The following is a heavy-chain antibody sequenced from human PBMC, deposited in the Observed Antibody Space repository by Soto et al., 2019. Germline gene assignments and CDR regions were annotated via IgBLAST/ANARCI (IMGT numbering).Heavy chain of an antibody. CDR2: ISYDGSNK. CDR3: AKDYDFWSGNYGMDV. D-gene: IGHD3-3*01. J-gene: IGHJ6*01. V-gene: IGHV3-30*18. Sequence: QVQLVESGGGVVQPGRSLRLSCAASGFTFSSYGMHWVRQAPGKGLEWVAVISYDGSNKYYADSVKGRFTISRDNSKNTLYLQMNSLRAEDTAVYYCAKDYDFWSGNYGMDVW. CDR1: GFTFSSYG.